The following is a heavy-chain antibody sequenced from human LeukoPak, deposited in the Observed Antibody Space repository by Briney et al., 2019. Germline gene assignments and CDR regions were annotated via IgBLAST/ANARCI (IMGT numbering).Heavy chain of an antibody. CDR1: GFTFGDYA. V-gene: IGHV3-49*03. CDR2: IRSKVYGGTT. J-gene: IGHJ4*02. D-gene: IGHD3-22*01. Sequence: GGSLRLSCTASGFTFGDYAMSWFRQAPGKGLEWVGFIRSKVYGGTTEYAASVKGRFTISRDDSKSIAYLQMNSLKTEDTAVYYCARSGTPSDYYDSSGYYYGDYWGQGTLVTVSS. CDR3: ARSGTPSDYYDSSGYYYGDY.